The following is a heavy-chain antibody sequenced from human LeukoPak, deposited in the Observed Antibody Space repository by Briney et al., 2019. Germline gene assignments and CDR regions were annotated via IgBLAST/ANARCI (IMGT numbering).Heavy chain of an antibody. J-gene: IGHJ4*02. D-gene: IGHD3-22*01. CDR2: ISGSGGST. CDR1: GFTFSSYA. CDR3: ARDYQAGYYDSSGYYRGYYFDY. Sequence: GGSLRLSCAASGFTFSSYAMSWVHQAPGKGLKWVSAISGSGGSTYYADSVKGRFTISRDNSKNTLYLQMNSLRAEDTAVYYCARDYQAGYYDSSGYYRGYYFDYWGQGTLVTVSS. V-gene: IGHV3-23*01.